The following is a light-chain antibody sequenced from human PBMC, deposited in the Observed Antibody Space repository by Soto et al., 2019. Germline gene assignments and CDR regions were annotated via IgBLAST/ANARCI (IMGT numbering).Light chain of an antibody. V-gene: IGLV2-8*01. CDR2: EVT. CDR3: SSYAGSNNLYVV. CDR1: SSDVGGYNY. Sequence: QSVLTQPPSASGCPGQSVTISCTGTSSDVGGYNYVSWYQQHPGKAPKLMIYEVTKRPSGVPDRFSGSKSGNTASLTVSGLHAEDEADYYCSSYAGSNNLYVVFGGGTKLTVL. J-gene: IGLJ2*01.